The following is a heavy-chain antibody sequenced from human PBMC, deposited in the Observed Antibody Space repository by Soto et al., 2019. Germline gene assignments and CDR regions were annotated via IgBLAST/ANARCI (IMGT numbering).Heavy chain of an antibody. D-gene: IGHD3-10*01. V-gene: IGHV4-59*08. J-gene: IGHJ4*02. CDR3: ASMGYHYGSGSYPLDY. CDR2: MYNSGST. Sequence: WTWIRQPPGKGLEWIGFMYNSGSTHYNPSLKSRVTISLDTSKNQFSLNLRSVTAADTAVYYCASMGYHYGSGSYPLDYWGQGTLLTVSS.